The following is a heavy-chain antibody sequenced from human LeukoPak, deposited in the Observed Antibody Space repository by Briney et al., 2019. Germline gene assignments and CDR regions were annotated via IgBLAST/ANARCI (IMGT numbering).Heavy chain of an antibody. CDR1: GGSFSGYY. CDR2: INHSGST. D-gene: IGHD3-10*01. CDR3: ARADWFGESDDAFDI. V-gene: IGHV4-34*01. J-gene: IGHJ3*02. Sequence: SETLSLTCAVYGGSFSGYYWSWIRQPPGKGLEWIGEINHSGSTNYNPSLKSRVTISVDTSKNQFYLKLSSVTAADTAVYYCARADWFGESDDAFDIWGQGTMVTVSS.